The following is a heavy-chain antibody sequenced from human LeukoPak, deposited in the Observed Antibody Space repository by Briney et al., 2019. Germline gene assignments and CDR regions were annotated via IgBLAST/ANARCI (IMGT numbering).Heavy chain of an antibody. D-gene: IGHD3-3*01. V-gene: IGHV3-33*01. CDR1: GLSLTTHG. CDR3: TTVNDFWSGYYPLDY. CDR2: IWYDGSNK. J-gene: IGHJ4*02. Sequence: GKSLRLSCAASGLSLTTHGMHWVRQAPGKGLEWVAVIWYDGSNKYYADSVKGRFTISRDNSKNTLYLQMNSLKTEDTAVYYCTTVNDFWSGYYPLDYWGQGTLVTVSS.